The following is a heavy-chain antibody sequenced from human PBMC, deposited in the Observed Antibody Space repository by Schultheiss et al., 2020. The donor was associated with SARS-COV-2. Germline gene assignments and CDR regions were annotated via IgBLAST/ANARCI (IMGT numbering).Heavy chain of an antibody. V-gene: IGHV1-2*02. CDR3: ARDREREHVRV. D-gene: IGHD1-26*01. CDR2: FKPNSGGT. J-gene: IGHJ4*02. Sequence: ASVKVSCKASGGTFSSYAISWVRQAPGHGLGWMGWFKPNSGGTNSAQKFQGRVSMTRDTSINTAYMELSGLRSDDTAFYFCARDREREHVRVWGQGALVTVSS. CDR1: GGTFSSYA.